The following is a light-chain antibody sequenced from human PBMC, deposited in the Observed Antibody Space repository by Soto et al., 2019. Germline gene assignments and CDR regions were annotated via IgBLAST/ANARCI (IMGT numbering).Light chain of an antibody. CDR3: CSYAGSYTWV. Sequence: QSALTQPRSVSGSPGQSVTISCTGTSSDVGGYNYVSWYQQHPGKAPKLMIYDVSKRPSGVPDRFSGSKSGNTASLTISGLQAEDEADYYCCSYAGSYTWVFGGGNKPTVL. V-gene: IGLV2-11*01. J-gene: IGLJ3*02. CDR2: DVS. CDR1: SSDVGGYNY.